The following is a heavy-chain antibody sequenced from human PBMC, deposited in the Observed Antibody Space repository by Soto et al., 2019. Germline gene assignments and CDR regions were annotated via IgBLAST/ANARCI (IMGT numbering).Heavy chain of an antibody. J-gene: IGHJ4*02. CDR2: IYWDDDK. D-gene: IGHD1-1*01. Sequence: QITLKESGPTRVRPTQTLTLTCTFSGFSLSTHGVGVGWIRQPPGKALEGLALIYWDDDKRYTSSLKNRLTITKDTSRNQVALTVTNMDPVDTATYYCAHRVALGGNWNGGSFDFWGPGALVTVSS. CDR3: AHRVALGGNWNGGSFDF. V-gene: IGHV2-5*02. CDR1: GFSLSTHGVG.